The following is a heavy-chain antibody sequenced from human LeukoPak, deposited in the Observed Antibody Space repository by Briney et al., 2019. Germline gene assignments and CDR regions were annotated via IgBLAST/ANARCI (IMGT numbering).Heavy chain of an antibody. J-gene: IGHJ5*02. CDR1: GGSFSGFY. CDR3: ARGPAAIYGWFDP. Sequence: SETLSLTCAVYGGSFSGFYWSWIRQPPGKGLEWIGEINHSGSTNYNPSLKSRVTISVDTSKNQFSLKLSSVTAADTAVYYCARGPAAIYGWFDPWGQGILVTVSS. CDR2: INHSGST. V-gene: IGHV4-34*01. D-gene: IGHD2-2*02.